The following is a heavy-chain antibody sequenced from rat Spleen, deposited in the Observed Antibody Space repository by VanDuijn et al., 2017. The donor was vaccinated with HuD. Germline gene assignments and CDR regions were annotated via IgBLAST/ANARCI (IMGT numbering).Heavy chain of an antibody. CDR1: GFTFSDYY. CDR3: ARRGYSSYIYPNWYFDL. Sequence: EVQLVESDGGLVQPGRSLKLSCAASGFTFSDYYMAWVRQAPTTGLEWVATISYGDSSGHSGTYYRDSVKGRFTISRDNAKRTLFLQMDSLRSEDTATYYCARRGYSSYIYPNWYFDLWGPGTMVTVSS. V-gene: IGHV5-29*01. J-gene: IGHJ1*01. D-gene: IGHD1-2*01. CDR2: ISYGDSSGHSGT.